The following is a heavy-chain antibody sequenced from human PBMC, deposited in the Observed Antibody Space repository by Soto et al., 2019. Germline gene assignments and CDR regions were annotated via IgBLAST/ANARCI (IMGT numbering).Heavy chain of an antibody. D-gene: IGHD2-21*02. CDR1: GFPFGYST. Sequence: GSLRLSCTASGFPFGYSTMSLFLQAPGKGLEWVCFIRGKAYGGTTEYAASVTGTFTISRDDSKSIAYLQMNSLKTEDTAVYYCARTYCGGDCSFFDYWGQGTLVTVSS. CDR3: ARTYCGGDCSFFDY. J-gene: IGHJ4*02. CDR2: IRGKAYGGTT. V-gene: IGHV3-49*03.